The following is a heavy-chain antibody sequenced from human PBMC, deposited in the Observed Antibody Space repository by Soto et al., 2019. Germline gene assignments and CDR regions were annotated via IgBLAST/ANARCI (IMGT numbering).Heavy chain of an antibody. V-gene: IGHV1-18*01. D-gene: IGHD2-2*01. CDR1: GYTFTSYG. CDR2: ISAYNGNT. J-gene: IGHJ5*02. CDR3: ARVQCISTSCYLGFDP. Sequence: ASVKVSCKASGYTFTSYGISWVRQAPGQGLEWMGWISAYNGNTNYAQKLQGRVTMTTDTSTSTAYMELRSLRSDDTAVYYCARVQCISTSCYLGFDPWGHATLVTVSS.